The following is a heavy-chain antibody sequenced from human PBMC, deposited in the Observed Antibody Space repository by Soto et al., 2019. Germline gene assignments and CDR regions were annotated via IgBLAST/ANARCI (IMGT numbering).Heavy chain of an antibody. CDR1: GGTFSSYA. V-gene: IGHV1-69*13. CDR2: IIPIFGTA. CDR3: ARVHYDFWSGSHYYYGMDV. J-gene: IGHJ6*02. Sequence: SVKVSCKASGGTFSSYAISWVRQAPGQGLEWMGGIIPIFGTANYAQKFQGRVTITADESTSTAYMELSSLRSEDTAVYYCARVHYDFWSGSHYYYGMDVWGQGTTVTVSS. D-gene: IGHD3-3*01.